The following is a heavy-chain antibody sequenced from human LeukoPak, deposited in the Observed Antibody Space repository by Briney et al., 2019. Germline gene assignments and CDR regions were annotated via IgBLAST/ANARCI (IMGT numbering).Heavy chain of an antibody. Sequence: GASVKVSCKASGYSFTGYYIHWVRQAPGQGLEWMGYINPNSGTTEYEQNFQGGLTMTRDTSISTTYMDLISLTSDDTAVYYCASSGSYRGRFDYWGQGTLVTVSS. D-gene: IGHD1-26*01. V-gene: IGHV1-2*02. CDR3: ASSGSYRGRFDY. CDR1: GYSFTGYY. CDR2: INPNSGTT. J-gene: IGHJ4*02.